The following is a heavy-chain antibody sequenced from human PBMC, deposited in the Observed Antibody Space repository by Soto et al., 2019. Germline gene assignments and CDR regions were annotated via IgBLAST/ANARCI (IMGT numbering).Heavy chain of an antibody. Sequence: QVQLVESGGGLVKPGGSLRLSCAASGFTFSDYYMSWIRQAPGKGLEWVSYISSSSSYTNYADSVKGRFTISRDNAKNSLYLQMNSLIAEDTAVYYWERSGAAAYHGMDVWGQGPTVTVSS. V-gene: IGHV3-11*06. CDR2: ISSSSSYT. D-gene: IGHD6-13*01. J-gene: IGHJ6*02. CDR1: GFTFSDYY. CDR3: ERSGAAAYHGMDV.